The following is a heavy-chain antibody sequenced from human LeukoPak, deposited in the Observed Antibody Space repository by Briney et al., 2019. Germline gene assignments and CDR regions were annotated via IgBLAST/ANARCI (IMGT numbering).Heavy chain of an antibody. CDR2: INSDGSST. V-gene: IGHV3-74*01. Sequence: GGSLRLSCAASGFTFSSYWMHWVRQAPGKGLVWVSRINSDGSSTSYADSVKGRFTISRDNAKNTLYLQMNSLGAEDTAVYYCARDRSHSYYDFWSGWTRLYYFDYRGQGTLVTVSS. CDR3: ARDRSHSYYDFWSGWTRLYYFDY. D-gene: IGHD3-3*01. CDR1: GFTFSSYW. J-gene: IGHJ4*02.